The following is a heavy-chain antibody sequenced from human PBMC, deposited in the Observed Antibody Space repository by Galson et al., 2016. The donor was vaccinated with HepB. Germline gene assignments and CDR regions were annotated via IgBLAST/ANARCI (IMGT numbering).Heavy chain of an antibody. J-gene: IGHJ4*02. D-gene: IGHD3-22*01. CDR1: GFTVSNNY. Sequence: SLRLSCAVSGFTVSNNYMSWVRQAPGKGLEWVSVIYSGGGTVYADSVKGRFTISRDISKSTLYLQMNSLRVEDTAVYYCVRDAYNSNHARNAPGDFWGQGTLVTVSS. CDR2: IYSGGGT. CDR3: VRDAYNSNHARNAPGDF. V-gene: IGHV3-53*05.